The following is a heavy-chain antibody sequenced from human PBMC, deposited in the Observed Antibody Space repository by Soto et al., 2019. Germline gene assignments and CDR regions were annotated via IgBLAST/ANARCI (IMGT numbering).Heavy chain of an antibody. D-gene: IGHD5-12*01. J-gene: IGHJ4*02. CDR3: ARDVATIFEVDY. V-gene: IGHV1-46*01. Sequence: ASVKVSCKASGYTFTSYYMHWVRQAPGQGLEWMGIINPSGGSTSYAQKFQGRVTMTRDTSTSTVYMELSSLRSEDTAVYYRARDVATIFEVDYWGQGTLVTVSS. CDR2: INPSGGST. CDR1: GYTFTSYY.